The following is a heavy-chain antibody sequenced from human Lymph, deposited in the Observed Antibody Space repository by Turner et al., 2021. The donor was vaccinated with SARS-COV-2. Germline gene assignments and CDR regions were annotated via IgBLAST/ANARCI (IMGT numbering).Heavy chain of an antibody. Sequence: EWQLVESGGVLVQPGRSLRLSCVASGSPLDDYAMHGVRQAPGKGLEWGAGSTWNSGTIGYADSVKGRFTISRDNAKNTLYLQMNSLRAEDTALYYCAKDVSVSTFRDHYYGMNVWGQGTTVTVSS. J-gene: IGHJ6*02. CDR3: AKDVSVSTFRDHYYGMNV. CDR2: STWNSGTI. CDR1: GSPLDDYA. V-gene: IGHV3-9*01.